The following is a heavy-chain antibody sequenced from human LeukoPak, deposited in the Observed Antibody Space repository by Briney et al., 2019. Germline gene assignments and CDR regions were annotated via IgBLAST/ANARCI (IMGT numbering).Heavy chain of an antibody. J-gene: IGHJ4*02. D-gene: IGHD4/OR15-4a*01. CDR1: GLAFSNYE. CDR3: ARDSLHDYGGTGYGYYFDY. CDR2: ISSSGGLT. V-gene: IGHV3-48*03. Sequence: PGGSLRLSCAASGLAFSNYEMIWVRQAPGKEPEWVSYISSSGGLTYYADSVKGRFTVSRDNAKDSLFLHMNSLRVEDTAIYYCARDSLHDYGGTGYGYYFDYWGQGTLVTVSS.